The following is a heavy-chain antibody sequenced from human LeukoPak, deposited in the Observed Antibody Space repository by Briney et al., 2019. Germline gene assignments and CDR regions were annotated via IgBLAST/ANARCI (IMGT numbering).Heavy chain of an antibody. CDR2: ISSSSSTI. CDR3: ARIQLWDYYYYYYMDV. D-gene: IGHD5-18*01. Sequence: PGGSLRLSCAASGFTFSSYSMNWVRQAPGKGLEWVSYISSSSSTIYYADSVKGRFTISRDNAKNSLYLQMNSLRAEDTAVYYCARIQLWDYYYYYYMDVWGKGTTVTVSS. V-gene: IGHV3-48*01. J-gene: IGHJ6*03. CDR1: GFTFSSYS.